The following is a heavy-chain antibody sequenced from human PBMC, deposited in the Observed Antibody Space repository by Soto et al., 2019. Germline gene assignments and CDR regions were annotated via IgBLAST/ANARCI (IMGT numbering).Heavy chain of an antibody. CDR2: IWYDGSKK. Sequence: QGQVVESGGGVVQPGRSLRLSCAASGFTFSSFGMHWVRQAPGKGLDWVSLIWYDGSKKSYGDSVKGRFTISRDNSRNTVYLQMNSLRAADTAVYYCARDASYYSLWSGYYPSRNGMDVWGQGTTVTVSS. CDR3: ARDASYYSLWSGYYPSRNGMDV. J-gene: IGHJ6*02. V-gene: IGHV3-33*01. CDR1: GFTFSSFG. D-gene: IGHD3-3*01.